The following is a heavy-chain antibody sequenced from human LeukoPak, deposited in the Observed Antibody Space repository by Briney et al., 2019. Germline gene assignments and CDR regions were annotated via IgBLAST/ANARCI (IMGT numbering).Heavy chain of an antibody. Sequence: GGSLRLSCAASGFIFSSYWMSWVRQAPGKGLEWVSAISGSGGSTYYADSVKGRFTISRDNSKNTLYLQMNSLRAEDTAVYYCAKDLGFTMIVVGGRSDYWGQGTLVTVSS. CDR2: ISGSGGST. J-gene: IGHJ4*02. CDR1: GFIFSSYW. V-gene: IGHV3-23*01. D-gene: IGHD3-22*01. CDR3: AKDLGFTMIVVGGRSDY.